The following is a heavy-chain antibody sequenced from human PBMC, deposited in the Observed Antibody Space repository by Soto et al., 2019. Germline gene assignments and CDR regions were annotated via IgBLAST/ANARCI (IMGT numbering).Heavy chain of an antibody. CDR3: AKDRVAVAGPFDY. D-gene: IGHD6-19*01. CDR1: GFTFSSYG. CDR2: ISYDGSNK. V-gene: IGHV3-30*18. Sequence: GGSLRLSCAASGFTFSSYGMHWVRQAPGKGLEWVAVISYDGSNKYYADSVKGRFTISRDNSKNTLYLQMNSLRAEDTAVYYCAKDRVAVAGPFDYWGKGTLVTVS. J-gene: IGHJ4*02.